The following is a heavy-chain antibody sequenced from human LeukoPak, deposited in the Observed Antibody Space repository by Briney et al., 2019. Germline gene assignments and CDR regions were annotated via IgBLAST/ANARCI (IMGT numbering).Heavy chain of an antibody. CDR3: AKHEVSYYDSSGYYPFDY. J-gene: IGHJ4*02. Sequence: GGSLRLSCAASGFTFSDFAMSWVRLPPGKGLKWVSGLSGRGGSTFYTDSVKGRFTISRDNSNNTLYLQMDGMSAEDTAIYYCAKHEVSYYDSSGYYPFDYWGPGTVVTVSS. D-gene: IGHD3-22*01. V-gene: IGHV3-23*01. CDR1: GFTFSDFA. CDR2: LSGRGGST.